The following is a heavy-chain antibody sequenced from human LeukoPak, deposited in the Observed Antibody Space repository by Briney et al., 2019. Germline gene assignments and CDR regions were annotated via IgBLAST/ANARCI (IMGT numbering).Heavy chain of an antibody. CDR1: GFTFDDYA. Sequence: GGSLRLSCAASGFTFDDYAMHWVRQAPGKGLEWVSLISGDGGSTYYADSVKGRSTISRDNSKNSLYLQMNSLRTEDTALYYCGKDGTVGDYVWGSSDYWGQGTLVTVSS. CDR2: ISGDGGST. D-gene: IGHD3-16*01. J-gene: IGHJ4*02. CDR3: GKDGTVGDYVWGSSDY. V-gene: IGHV3-43*02.